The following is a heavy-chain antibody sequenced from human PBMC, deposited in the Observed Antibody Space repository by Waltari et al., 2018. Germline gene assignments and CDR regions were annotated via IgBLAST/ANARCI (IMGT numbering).Heavy chain of an antibody. Sequence: QVQLVQSGAEVKKPGSSVKVSCKASGGTFSSYAISWVRQAPGQGLEWMGGIIPICGTANYAQKFQGRVTITADESTSTAYMELSSLRSEDTAVYYCARGVVQGVIITGGMDVWGQGTTVTVSS. CDR1: GGTFSSYA. CDR3: ARGVVQGVIITGGMDV. V-gene: IGHV1-69*13. J-gene: IGHJ6*02. CDR2: IIPICGTA. D-gene: IGHD3-10*01.